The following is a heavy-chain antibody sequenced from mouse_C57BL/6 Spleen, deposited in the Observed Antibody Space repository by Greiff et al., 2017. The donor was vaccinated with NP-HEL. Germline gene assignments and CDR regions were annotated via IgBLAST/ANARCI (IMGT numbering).Heavy chain of an antibody. CDR1: GYTFTSYW. D-gene: IGHD1-1*01. Sequence: ELQLQQSGTVLARPGASVKMSCKTSGYTFTSYWMHWVKQRPGQGLEWIGAIYPGNSDTSYNQKFKGKAKLTAVTSASTAYMELSSLTNEDSAVYYCTRSLDYYGSSHWYFDVWGTGTTVTVSS. V-gene: IGHV1-5*01. CDR3: TRSLDYYGSSHWYFDV. J-gene: IGHJ1*03. CDR2: IYPGNSDT.